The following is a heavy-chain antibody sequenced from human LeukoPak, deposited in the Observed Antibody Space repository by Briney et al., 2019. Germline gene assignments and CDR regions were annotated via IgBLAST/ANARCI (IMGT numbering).Heavy chain of an antibody. J-gene: IGHJ6*02. V-gene: IGHV1-69*13. CDR1: GGTFSSYA. Sequence: SVKVSCKATGGTFSSYAISWVRQAPGQGLEWMGGIIPIFGTANYAQKFQGRVTITADESTSTAYMELSSLRSEDTAVYYCARGATKLGGNYRRLYYGMDVWGQGTTVTVSS. CDR3: ARGATKLGGNYRRLYYGMDV. D-gene: IGHD4-23*01. CDR2: IIPIFGTA.